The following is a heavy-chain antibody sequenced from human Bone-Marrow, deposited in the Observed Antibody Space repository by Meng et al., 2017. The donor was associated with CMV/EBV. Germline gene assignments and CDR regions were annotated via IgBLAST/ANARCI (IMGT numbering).Heavy chain of an antibody. V-gene: IGHV4-59*01. CDR3: ARSPVTTPTYDY. CDR1: GGSTSSYY. D-gene: IGHD4-17*01. J-gene: IGHJ4*02. CDR2: IYYSGST. Sequence: SETLSLTCTVSGGSTSSYYWSWIRQPPGKGLEWIGYIYYSGSTNYNPSLKSRVTISVDTSKNQFSLKLSSVTAADTAVYYCARSPVTTPTYDYWGQGTLVTVSS.